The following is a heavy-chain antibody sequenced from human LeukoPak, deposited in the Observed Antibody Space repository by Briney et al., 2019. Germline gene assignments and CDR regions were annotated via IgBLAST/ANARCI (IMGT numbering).Heavy chain of an antibody. Sequence: SETLSLTCTVSGGSISSYYWSWIRQPPEKGLEWIGYTHYSGSTKYNPSLKSRLTMSLDTSKNQFSLRLSSVTAADTAGYFCARRAAGTGAADYWGQGTLVTVSS. J-gene: IGHJ4*02. D-gene: IGHD6-13*01. V-gene: IGHV4-59*01. CDR2: THYSGST. CDR1: GGSISSYY. CDR3: ARRAAGTGAADY.